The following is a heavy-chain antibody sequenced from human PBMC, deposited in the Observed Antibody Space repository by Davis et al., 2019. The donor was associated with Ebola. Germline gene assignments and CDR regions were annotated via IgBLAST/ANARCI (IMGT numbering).Heavy chain of an antibody. CDR3: AKGASPFRSSWPDY. V-gene: IGHV3-23*01. CDR2: ISGSGGST. CDR1: RFTFSSYA. D-gene: IGHD6-13*01. Sequence: GGSLRLPCAASRFTFSSYAMSWVRQAPGKGLEWVSAISGSGGSTYYADSVKGRFTISRDNSKNTLYLQMNSLRAEDTAVYYCAKGASPFRSSWPDYWGQGTLVTVSS. J-gene: IGHJ4*02.